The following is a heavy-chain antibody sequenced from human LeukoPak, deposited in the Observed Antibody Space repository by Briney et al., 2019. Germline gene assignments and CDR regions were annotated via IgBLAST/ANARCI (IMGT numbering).Heavy chain of an antibody. CDR2: INISGGST. D-gene: IGHD1-26*01. V-gene: IGHV1-46*01. Sequence: GASVKLSCKASGYTFTWYHMDWVRHAPGQGLEWVGIINISGGSTSYAQKFQGRVTMTRDMYTSTVYMELSSLRSEDSAVYYCARETRQGGSLDFDYWGQGTLVTVSS. CDR3: ARETRQGGSLDFDY. CDR1: GYTFTWYH. J-gene: IGHJ4*02.